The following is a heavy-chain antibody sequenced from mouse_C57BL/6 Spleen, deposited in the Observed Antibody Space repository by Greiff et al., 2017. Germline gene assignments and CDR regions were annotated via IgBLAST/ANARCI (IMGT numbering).Heavy chain of an antibody. CDR3: TRYDYYGSSQEYAMDY. V-gene: IGHV1-15*01. CDR2: IDPETGGT. D-gene: IGHD1-1*01. CDR1: GSTFTDYE. Sequence: QVQLQQSGAELVRPGASVTLSCKASGSTFTDYEMHWVKQTPVHGLEWIGAIDPETGGTAYNQKFTGKAILTADKSASTAYMELRSLTSEDSAVYYCTRYDYYGSSQEYAMDYWGQGTSVTVAS. J-gene: IGHJ4*01.